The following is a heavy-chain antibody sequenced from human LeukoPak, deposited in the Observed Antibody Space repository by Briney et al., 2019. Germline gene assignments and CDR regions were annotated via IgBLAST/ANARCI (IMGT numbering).Heavy chain of an antibody. Sequence: SETLSLTCAVYGGSFSGYYWSWIRQPPGKGLEWIGEINHSGSTNYNPSLKSRVTISVDTSKNQFSLKLSSVTAADTAVYYCARAPFWSGFRHNRIDYWSQGTLVTVSS. CDR1: GGSFSGYY. D-gene: IGHD3-3*01. V-gene: IGHV4-34*01. CDR2: INHSGST. J-gene: IGHJ4*02. CDR3: ARAPFWSGFRHNRIDY.